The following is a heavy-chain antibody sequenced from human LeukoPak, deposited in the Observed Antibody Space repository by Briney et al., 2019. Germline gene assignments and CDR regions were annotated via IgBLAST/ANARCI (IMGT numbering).Heavy chain of an antibody. D-gene: IGHD1-7*01. CDR1: GYSFTSYW. V-gene: IGHV5-51*01. J-gene: IGHJ3*02. Sequence: VESLKVSCKRSGYSFTSYWIGWVRQMPGKGLEWMGVIYPGDSDTRYSPSFQGQVTISADKSISTAYLQWSSLKASDTAMYYCARGNLLASGAFDIWGQGTMVTVSS. CDR2: IYPGDSDT. CDR3: ARGNLLASGAFDI.